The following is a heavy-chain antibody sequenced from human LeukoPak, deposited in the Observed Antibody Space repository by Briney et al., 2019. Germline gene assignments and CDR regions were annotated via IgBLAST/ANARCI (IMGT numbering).Heavy chain of an antibody. CDR3: ARGLWIFGVVTHFDY. V-gene: IGHV4-34*01. CDR2: INHSGST. D-gene: IGHD3-3*01. CDR1: GGSFSGYY. J-gene: IGHJ4*02. Sequence: SETLSLTCAVYGGSFSGYYWSWIRQPPGKGREWIGEINHSGSTNYNPSLKSRVTISVDTSKNQFSLKLSSVTAADTAVYYCARGLWIFGVVTHFDYWGQGTLVTVSS.